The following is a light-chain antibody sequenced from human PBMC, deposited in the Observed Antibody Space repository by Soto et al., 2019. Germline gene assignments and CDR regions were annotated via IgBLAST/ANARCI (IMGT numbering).Light chain of an antibody. CDR3: QQVESYPST. CDR1: QGISSY. CDR2: AAS. V-gene: IGKV1-9*01. J-gene: IGKJ4*01. Sequence: IQLTQSSSSLSASVGDRVTITCRASQGISSYLAWYQQKPGKAPKLLIYAASSLQSGVPSRFSGSGFGTDFTLTITSLQPEDFATYYCQQVESYPSTFGGGTKVDIK.